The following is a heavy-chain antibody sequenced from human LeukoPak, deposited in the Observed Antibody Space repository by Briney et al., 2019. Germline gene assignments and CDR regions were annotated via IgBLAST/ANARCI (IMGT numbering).Heavy chain of an antibody. CDR2: INPNSGGT. CDR3: ARGGSSWYGYYYYGMDV. CDR1: GYTFTGYY. V-gene: IGHV1-2*02. J-gene: IGHJ6*02. D-gene: IGHD6-13*01. Sequence: GASVKVSCKASGYTFTGYYMHWVRQAPGQGLEWMGWINPNSGGTNYAQKFQGRVTMTRDTSISTAYMELSRLRSDDTAVYYCARGGSSWYGYYYYGMDVWGQGTTVTVSS.